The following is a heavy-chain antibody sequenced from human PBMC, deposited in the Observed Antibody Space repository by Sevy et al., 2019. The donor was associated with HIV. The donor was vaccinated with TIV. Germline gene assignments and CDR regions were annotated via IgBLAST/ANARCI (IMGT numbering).Heavy chain of an antibody. J-gene: IGHJ4*02. CDR1: GFTFTTSG. CDR3: AKAAIVAVTASPNCFDY. Sequence: GGSLRLSCAASGFTFTTSGMHWVRQAPGRGLEWVAVISYDGTNQNYADSVKGRFSISRDNSKNTLSLQMNSLRTEDTAVDYCAKAAIVAVTASPNCFDYWGQGVLVTVSS. D-gene: IGHD2-21*02. CDR2: ISYDGTNQ. V-gene: IGHV3-30*18.